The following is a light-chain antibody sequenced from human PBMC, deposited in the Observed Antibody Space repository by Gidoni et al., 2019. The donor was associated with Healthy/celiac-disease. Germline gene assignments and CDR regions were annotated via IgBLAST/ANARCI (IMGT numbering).Light chain of an antibody. V-gene: IGLV3-1*01. J-gene: IGLJ3*02. CDR3: QAWDSSMWV. CDR1: KLGDKY. CDR2: QDT. Sequence: SYELTQPPSVSVSPGQTASITCSGDKLGDKYACWYQQKPGQSPVLVIYQDTKRPSGIPERFSASNSGNTGTLTISGAQAIDEADYYCQAWDSSMWVFGGGTKLTV.